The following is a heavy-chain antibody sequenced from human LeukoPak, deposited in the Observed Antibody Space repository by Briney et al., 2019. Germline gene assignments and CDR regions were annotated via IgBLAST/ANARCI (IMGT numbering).Heavy chain of an antibody. CDR1: GGSISSYY. CDR3: AGDRLGKNRTTNYYYYMDV. Sequence: SETLSLTCTVSGGSISSYYWSWIRQPAGKGLEWIGRIYTSGSTNYNPSLKSRVTISVDKSKNQFSLKLSSVTAADTAVYYCAGDRLGKNRTTNYYYYMDVWGKGTTVTVSS. V-gene: IGHV4-4*07. J-gene: IGHJ6*03. D-gene: IGHD1-7*01. CDR2: IYTSGST.